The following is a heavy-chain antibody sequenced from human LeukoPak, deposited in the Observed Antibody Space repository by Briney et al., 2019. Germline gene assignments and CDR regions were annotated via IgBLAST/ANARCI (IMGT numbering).Heavy chain of an antibody. V-gene: IGHV3-30*04. CDR3: ANMAPRRDETYYYYMDV. J-gene: IGHJ6*03. D-gene: IGHD5-24*01. CDR1: GFTFTNYA. CDR2: VSYNGVNK. Sequence: PGGSLRLSCAASGFTFTNYAMHWVRQPPGKGLEWVAFVSYNGVNKYYADSVKGRFTISRDNSKNTLYLQMNSLRAEDTAVYYCANMAPRRDETYYYYMDVWGKGTTVTVSS.